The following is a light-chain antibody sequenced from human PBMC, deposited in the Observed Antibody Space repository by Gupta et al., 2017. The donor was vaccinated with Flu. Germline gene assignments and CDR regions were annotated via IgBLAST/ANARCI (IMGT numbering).Light chain of an antibody. CDR2: AAS. Sequence: PSSLSASVGDRVTITCRASQGISINLAWYQHKPGRPPKLLISAASTLQSGVPSRFSGSGSGTGFTLTISSLQPEDVATYYCQTDNSAPYTFGQGTKLEI. V-gene: IGKV1-27*01. J-gene: IGKJ2*01. CDR1: QGISIN. CDR3: QTDNSAPYT.